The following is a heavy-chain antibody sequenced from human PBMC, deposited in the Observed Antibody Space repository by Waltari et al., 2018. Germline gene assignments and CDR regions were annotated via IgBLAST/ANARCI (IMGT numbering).Heavy chain of an antibody. J-gene: IGHJ3*01. V-gene: IGHV4-39*01. D-gene: IGHD3-16*01. CDR3: ATYVGASIGTAAFDV. CDR2: ISYTGAT. CDR1: GGSITNNRHY. Sequence: QLHLQESGPGLVKPSETLSLTCSVSGGSITNNRHYWAWIRQPPGKGLEWTATISYTGATYNNPSLKSRVTISGDTSKNQSSLKLNTVTAADTAVYYCATYVGASIGTAAFDVWGQGTMVTVSS.